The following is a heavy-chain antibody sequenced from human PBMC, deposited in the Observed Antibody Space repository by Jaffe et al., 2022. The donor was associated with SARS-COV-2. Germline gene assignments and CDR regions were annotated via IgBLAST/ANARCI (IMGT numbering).Heavy chain of an antibody. D-gene: IGHD6-6*01. CDR1: GFTFSSYA. V-gene: IGHV3-30*04. Sequence: QVQLVESGGGVVQPGRSLRLPCAASGFTFSSYAMHWVRQAPGKGLEWVSLISYDGREKYYADSVKGRFTISRDNSKNTLYLQMYSLRAEDTAVYYCARSSLPLGYYMDVWGKGTTVTVSS. CDR2: ISYDGREK. CDR3: ARSSLPLGYYMDV. J-gene: IGHJ6*03.